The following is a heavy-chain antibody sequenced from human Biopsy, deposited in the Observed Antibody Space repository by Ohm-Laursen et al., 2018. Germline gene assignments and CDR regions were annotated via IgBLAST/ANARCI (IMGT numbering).Heavy chain of an antibody. Sequence: SVKVSCKTPGGTFSNYGVNWVRQAPGQGLEWLGRNIPILGKGNYAQKFQDRVTVAADTSTSTATMELRSLRSDDTAVYYCATKLTGYFHHWGQGTLVIVSS. CDR3: ATKLTGYFHH. CDR1: GGTFSNYG. D-gene: IGHD3-9*01. V-gene: IGHV1-69*04. J-gene: IGHJ1*01. CDR2: NIPILGKG.